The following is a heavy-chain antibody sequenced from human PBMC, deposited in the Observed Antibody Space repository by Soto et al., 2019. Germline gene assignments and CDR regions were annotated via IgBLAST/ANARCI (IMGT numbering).Heavy chain of an antibody. CDR2: IYPGDSDT. J-gene: IGHJ6*02. CDR3: ARLLGSGIVVVPAARTSYYGMDV. Sequence: GESLKISCKGSGYSFTSYWVGWVRQMPGKGLEWMGIIYPGDSDTRYSPSFQGQVTISADKSISTAYLQWSSLKASDTAMYYCARLLGSGIVVVPAARTSYYGMDVWGQGTTVTVSS. CDR1: GYSFTSYW. V-gene: IGHV5-51*01. D-gene: IGHD2-2*01.